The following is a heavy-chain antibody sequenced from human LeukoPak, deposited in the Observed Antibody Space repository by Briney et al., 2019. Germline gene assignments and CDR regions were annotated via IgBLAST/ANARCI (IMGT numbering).Heavy chain of an antibody. Sequence: SVKVSCKVSGYTLTELSMHWVRQAPGQGLEWMGRIIPILGIANYAQKFQGRVTITADKSTSTAYMELSSLRSEDTAVYYCARAPYDFWSGYPSYNWFDPWGQGTLVTVSS. J-gene: IGHJ5*02. CDR1: GYTLTELS. CDR3: ARAPYDFWSGYPSYNWFDP. CDR2: IIPILGIA. V-gene: IGHV1-69*04. D-gene: IGHD3-3*01.